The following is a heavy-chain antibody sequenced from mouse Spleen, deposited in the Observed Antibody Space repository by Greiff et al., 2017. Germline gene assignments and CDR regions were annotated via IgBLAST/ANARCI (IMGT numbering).Heavy chain of an antibody. V-gene: IGHV1-76*01. CDR1: GYTFTDYY. CDR2: IYPGSGNT. J-gene: IGHJ3*01. D-gene: IGHD4-1*01. Sequence: QVQLQQSGAELVRPGASVKLSCKASGYTFTDYYINWVKQRPGQGLEWIARIYPGSGNTYYNEKFKGKATLTAEKSSSTAYMQLSSLTSEDSAVYFCARGDLTGTAWFAYWGQGTLVTVSA. CDR3: ARGDLTGTAWFAY.